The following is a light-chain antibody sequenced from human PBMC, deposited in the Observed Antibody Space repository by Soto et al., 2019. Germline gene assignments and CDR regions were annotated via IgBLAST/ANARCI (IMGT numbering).Light chain of an antibody. J-gene: IGLJ1*01. V-gene: IGLV1-40*01. CDR3: QAYDISLSAYV. CDR1: SCKICAGYD. CDR2: GNS. Sequence: QSVLAQPPSVSVAPGQKVTITCTWSSCKICAGYDLPWYQQLPGTAPQRLLYGNSNRPSGVPDRFSGSKSGTSASLAITGVQAEDEADYYCQAYDISLSAYVFGTGTKVTVL.